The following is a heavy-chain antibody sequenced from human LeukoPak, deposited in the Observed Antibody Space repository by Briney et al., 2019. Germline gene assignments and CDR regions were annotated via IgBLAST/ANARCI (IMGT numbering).Heavy chain of an antibody. V-gene: IGHV5-51*01. CDR2: IYPGDSDT. J-gene: IGHJ4*02. CDR3: ARLYYYYDSSGYPTSTYFDY. D-gene: IGHD3-22*01. Sequence: GESLKISCKGSGYSFTSYWIGWVRQVPGKGLEWMGIIYPGDSDTRYSPSFQGQVTISADKSISTAYLQWSSLKASDTAMYYCARLYYYYDSSGYPTSTYFDYWGQGTLVTVSS. CDR1: GYSFTSYW.